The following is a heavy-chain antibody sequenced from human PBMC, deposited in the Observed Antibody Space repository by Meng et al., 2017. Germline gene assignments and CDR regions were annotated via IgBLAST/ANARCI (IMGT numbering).Heavy chain of an antibody. J-gene: IGHJ4*02. Sequence: GESLKISCAASGFTFSSYAMHWVRQAPGKGLEWVSAISGSGGSTYYADSVKGRFTISRDNSKNTLYLQMNSLRAEDTAVYYCAKRHEDILTGYYPPFDYWGQGTLVTVSS. D-gene: IGHD3-9*01. CDR3: AKRHEDILTGYYPPFDY. CDR2: ISGSGGST. V-gene: IGHV3-23*01. CDR1: GFTFSSYA.